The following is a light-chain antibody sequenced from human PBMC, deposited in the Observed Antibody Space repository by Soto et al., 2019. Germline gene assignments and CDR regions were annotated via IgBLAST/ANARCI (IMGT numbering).Light chain of an antibody. Sequence: DIQMTQSPSTLSAFVGDRVTITCRARQSISSWLAWFQQKPGKAPNLLIYMASYLESGVPSRFRGSGSGIEFTLTISSLQPDDFATYYCQQYDTYPLTFGQGTKLEIK. J-gene: IGKJ2*01. CDR3: QQYDTYPLT. CDR1: QSISSW. V-gene: IGKV1-5*03. CDR2: MAS.